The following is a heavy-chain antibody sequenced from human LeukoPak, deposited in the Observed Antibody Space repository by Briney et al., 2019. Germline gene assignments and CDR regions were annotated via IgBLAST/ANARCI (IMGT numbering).Heavy chain of an antibody. CDR3: ARDETYDYESNGYLDF. J-gene: IGHJ4*02. V-gene: IGHV3-7*01. Sequence: GGSLRLSCAASGFTFSSYAMSWVRQAPGKGLEWVANIRHDGSETYYVDSLRGRFTISRDNAKSLVYLQMSSLRAEDTAIYYCARDETYDYESNGYLDFWGQGTVVTVSS. D-gene: IGHD3-22*01. CDR2: IRHDGSET. CDR1: GFTFSSYA.